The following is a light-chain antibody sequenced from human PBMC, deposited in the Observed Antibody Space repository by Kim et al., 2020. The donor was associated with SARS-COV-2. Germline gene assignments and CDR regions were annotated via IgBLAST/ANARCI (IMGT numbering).Light chain of an antibody. J-gene: IGLJ3*02. V-gene: IGLV3-21*04. CDR1: NIGRKT. Sequence: SYELTQPPSVSVAPGKTATITCGGDNIGRKTVHWYQQKPGQAPIVVIYYDKDRPSGIPERFSGSSSGNTATLTISRVEAGDEADYYCQLWDSSTDHWVFGVGTQLTVL. CDR2: YDK. CDR3: QLWDSSTDHWV.